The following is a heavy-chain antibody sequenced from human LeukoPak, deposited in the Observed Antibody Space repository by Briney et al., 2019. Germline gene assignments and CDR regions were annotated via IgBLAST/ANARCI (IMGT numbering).Heavy chain of an antibody. CDR1: GFTFSSCW. V-gene: IGHV3-21*01. CDR2: ISSSSSYI. CDR3: ARDWPTIAAAGTIPEYFQH. J-gene: IGHJ1*01. D-gene: IGHD6-13*01. Sequence: GGSLRLSCAASGFTFSSCWMHWVRQAPGKGLEWVSSISSSSSYIYYADSVKGRFTISRDNAKNSLYLQMNSLRAEDTAVYYCARDWPTIAAAGTIPEYFQHWGQGTLVTVSS.